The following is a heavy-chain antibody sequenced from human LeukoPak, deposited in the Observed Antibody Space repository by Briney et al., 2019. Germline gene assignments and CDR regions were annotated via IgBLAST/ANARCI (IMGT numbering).Heavy chain of an antibody. CDR2: IYHSGST. CDR3: ASGAAGTPDDAFDI. D-gene: IGHD2-15*01. Sequence: PSETLSLTCTVSGGSISSGGHYWSWIRQPPGKGLEWIGYIYHSGSTNYNPSLKSRVTISVDKSKNQFSLKLSSVTAADTAVYYCASGAAGTPDDAFDIWGQGAMVTVSS. V-gene: IGHV4-30-2*01. J-gene: IGHJ3*02. CDR1: GGSISSGGHY.